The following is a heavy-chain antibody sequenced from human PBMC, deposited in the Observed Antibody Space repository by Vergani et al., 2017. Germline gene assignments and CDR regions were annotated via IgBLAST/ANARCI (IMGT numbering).Heavy chain of an antibody. V-gene: IGHV4-34*01. CDR3: ARVNTETNGHLYYYYYRDV. Sequence: QVQLQQWGGGLLKPSETLSLTCVVNGGSFTSYHWTWIRQSPGEGLEWVGDIDHTGRPDYNPSLKGRLTMSVDKSRNQFSLTLNSVTATDTALYFCARVNTETNGHLYYYYYRDVWVEGAEVTVS. D-gene: IGHD4-11*01. CDR2: IDHTGRP. J-gene: IGHJ6*03. CDR1: GGSFTSYH.